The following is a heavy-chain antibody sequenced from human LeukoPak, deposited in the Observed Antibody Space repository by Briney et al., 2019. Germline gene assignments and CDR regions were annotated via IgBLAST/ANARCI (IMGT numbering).Heavy chain of an antibody. D-gene: IGHD3-22*01. CDR1: GYTFTSYY. V-gene: IGHV1-46*01. CDR3: ARGRFKNTYYYDSSGAARHAFDI. CDR2: INPSGGGT. Sequence: ASVKVSCKASGYTFTSYYMHWVRQAPGQGLEWMGIINPSGGGTSYAQKFQGRVTMTRDTSTSTVYMELSSLRSEDTAVYYCARGRFKNTYYYDSSGAARHAFDIWGQGTMVTVSS. J-gene: IGHJ3*02.